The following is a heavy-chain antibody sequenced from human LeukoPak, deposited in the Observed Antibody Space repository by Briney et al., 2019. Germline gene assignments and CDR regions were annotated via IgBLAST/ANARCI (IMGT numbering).Heavy chain of an antibody. CDR2: IYLGDSDT. CDR3: ARKGTSFDY. CDR1: GYTFTTSW. Sequence: GESLKISRKGSGYTFTTSWIVWVRQMPGKGLEWRGIIYLGDSDTRYSPSFQGQVSISADMSISTAYLQWSSLKASDTAMYYCARKGTSFDYWGQGTLVTVSS. V-gene: IGHV5-51*01. D-gene: IGHD2-2*01. J-gene: IGHJ4*02.